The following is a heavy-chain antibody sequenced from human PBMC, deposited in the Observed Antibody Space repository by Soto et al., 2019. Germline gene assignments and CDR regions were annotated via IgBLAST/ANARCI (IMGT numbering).Heavy chain of an antibody. D-gene: IGHD6-6*01. J-gene: IGHJ6*02. Sequence: SVKVSCKASGGTFSSYAISWVRQAPGQGLEWMGGIIPIFGTANYAQKFQGRVTITADESTSTAYMELSSLRSEDTAVYYCATDQQIVQEGYYCGIDVWGQVTTLTVSS. CDR3: ATDQQIVQEGYYCGIDV. CDR1: GGTFSSYA. V-gene: IGHV1-69*13. CDR2: IIPIFGTA.